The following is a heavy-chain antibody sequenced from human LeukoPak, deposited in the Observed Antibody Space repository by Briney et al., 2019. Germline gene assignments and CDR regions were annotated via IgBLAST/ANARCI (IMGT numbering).Heavy chain of an antibody. CDR1: GGSISSYY. V-gene: IGHV4-4*07. J-gene: IGHJ4*02. CDR2: IYTGGST. Sequence: SSETLSLTCTVSGGSISSYYWSWIRQPAGKGLEWIGRIYTGGSTNYNPSLKSRVTMSVDTSKNQFSLKLSSVTAADTAVYYCARQTPPNYYDSSGYYETFDYWGQGTLVTVSS. CDR3: ARQTPPNYYDSSGYYETFDY. D-gene: IGHD3-22*01.